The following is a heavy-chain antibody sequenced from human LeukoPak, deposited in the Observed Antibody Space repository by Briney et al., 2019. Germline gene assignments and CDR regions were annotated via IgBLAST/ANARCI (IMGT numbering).Heavy chain of an antibody. CDR2: ISSSSSYI. CDR3: ARGISYSGSWGTYYFDC. D-gene: IGHD6-13*01. CDR1: GFTFSSYS. J-gene: IGHJ4*02. Sequence: GGSLRLSCAASGFTFSSYSMNWVRQAPGKGLEWVSSISSSSSYIYYADSVKGRFTISRDNAKNSLYLQMNSLRAEDTAVYYCARGISYSGSWGTYYFDCWGQGTLVTVSS. V-gene: IGHV3-21*01.